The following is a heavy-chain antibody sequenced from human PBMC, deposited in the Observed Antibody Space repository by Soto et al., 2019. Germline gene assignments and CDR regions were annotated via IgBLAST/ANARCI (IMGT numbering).Heavy chain of an antibody. Sequence: PSQTLSLTCAISGDSVSSNSAAWNWIRQSPSRGLEWLGRTYYRSKWYNDYAVSVKSRITINPDTSKNQFSLKLTSVTAADTAVYYCARGFPILGTSGTFGHNWFDPWGLGTLVTVSS. CDR1: GDSVSSNSAA. CDR2: TYYRSKWYN. D-gene: IGHD1-26*01. V-gene: IGHV6-1*01. CDR3: ARGFPILGTSGTFGHNWFDP. J-gene: IGHJ5*02.